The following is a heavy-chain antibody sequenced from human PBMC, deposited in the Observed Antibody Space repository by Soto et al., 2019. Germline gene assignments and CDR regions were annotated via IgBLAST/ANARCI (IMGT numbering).Heavy chain of an antibody. V-gene: IGHV1-18*01. D-gene: IGHD5-18*01. CDR3: ARSKGYNYKGLSDY. Sequence: VKVSCKASGYTFTSYGISWVRQAPGQGLEWMGWISAYNGNTNYAQKLQGRVTMTTDTSTSTAYMELRSLRSDDTAVYYCARSKGYNYKGLSDYWGQGTLVTVSS. J-gene: IGHJ4*02. CDR2: ISAYNGNT. CDR1: GYTFTSYG.